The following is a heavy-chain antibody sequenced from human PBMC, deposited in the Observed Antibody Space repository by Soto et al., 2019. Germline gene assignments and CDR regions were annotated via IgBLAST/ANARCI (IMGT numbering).Heavy chain of an antibody. CDR2: ISGSSGSGGNT. V-gene: IGHV3-23*01. J-gene: IGHJ5*02. Sequence: EVQLLESGGGLVQPGGSLRLSCAASGFTFSNYAMTWVRQAPGKGLEWVSGISGSSGSGGNTYYADSVKGRFTISRDNSKNTLYLQMNSLRAEVTAVYYCAQGYGSGSLPWFDPWGQGTLVTVSS. CDR1: GFTFSNYA. D-gene: IGHD3-10*01. CDR3: AQGYGSGSLPWFDP.